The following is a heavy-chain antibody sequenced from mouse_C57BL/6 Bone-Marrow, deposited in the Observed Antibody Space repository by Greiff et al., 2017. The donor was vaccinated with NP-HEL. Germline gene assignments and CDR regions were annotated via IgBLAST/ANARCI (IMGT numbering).Heavy chain of an antibody. J-gene: IGHJ2*01. CDR2: IYPGDGDT. Sequence: QVQLQQSGPELVKPGASVKISCKASGYAFSSSWLNWVKQRPGKGLEWIGRIYPGDGDTNYNGKFKGKATLTADKSSSTAYMQLSSLTSEDSAVYFCARSGHPITTVVAYFDYWGQGTTLTVSS. CDR1: GYAFSSSW. CDR3: ARSGHPITTVVAYFDY. V-gene: IGHV1-82*01. D-gene: IGHD1-1*01.